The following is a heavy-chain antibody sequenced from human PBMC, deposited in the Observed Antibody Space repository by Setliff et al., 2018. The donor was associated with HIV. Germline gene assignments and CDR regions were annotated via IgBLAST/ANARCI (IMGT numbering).Heavy chain of an antibody. CDR3: ARARESAGVRRNWFDP. CDR2: IYYSGST. D-gene: IGHD6-6*01. Sequence: PSETLSLTCTVSGGSISTYYWSWIRQPPGKGLEWMGNIYYSGSTNYNPSLKSRVTISVDTSKNQFSLKLSSVTAADTALYYCARARESAGVRRNWFDPWGQGTLVTVSS. J-gene: IGHJ5*02. CDR1: GGSISTYY. V-gene: IGHV4-59*08.